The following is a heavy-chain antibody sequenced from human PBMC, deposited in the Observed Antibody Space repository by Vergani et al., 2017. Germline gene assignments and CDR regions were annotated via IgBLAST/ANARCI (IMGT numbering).Heavy chain of an antibody. V-gene: IGHV4-61*02. D-gene: IGHD2-15*01. CDR3: ARSRPYCTSGSCPAI. CDR2: IHTGGST. CDR1: GESIRSGSHY. Sequence: QVKLQESGPGLLKPSQTLSLTCTVSGESIRSGSHYWSWIRQPAGKGPEVIGHIHTGGSTDLNPSFKSRVSISVDTSKSQFSLKLNSVTVADTAVYYCARSRPYCTSGSCPAIWGQGTLVTVSS. J-gene: IGHJ4*02.